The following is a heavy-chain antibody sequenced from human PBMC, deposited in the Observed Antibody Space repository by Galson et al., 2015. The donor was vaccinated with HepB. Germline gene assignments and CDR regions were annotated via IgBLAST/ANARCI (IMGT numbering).Heavy chain of an antibody. D-gene: IGHD5-18*01. Sequence: SLRLSCAASGFTFSSYWMSWVRQAPGKGLEWVANIKEDGSGKYYVDSVKGRFTISRDNAKNSLYLQMDSLRAEDTAVYYCARVCREYIYGRNNYYYKDVWGKGTTVTVSS. J-gene: IGHJ6*03. V-gene: IGHV3-7*03. CDR1: GFTFSSYW. CDR3: ARVCREYIYGRNNYYYKDV. CDR2: IKEDGSGK.